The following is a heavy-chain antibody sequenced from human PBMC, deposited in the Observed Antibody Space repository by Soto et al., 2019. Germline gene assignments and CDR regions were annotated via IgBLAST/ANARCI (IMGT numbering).Heavy chain of an antibody. Sequence: SGPTLVNPTQTLTLTCTFSGFSLSTSGVGVGWIRQPPGKALEWLALIYWDDDKRYSPSLKSRLTITKDTSKNQVVLTMTNMDPVDTATYYCAHSDGLQLWPLLRRFDPWGQGTLVTVSS. CDR1: GFSLSTSGVG. D-gene: IGHD5-18*01. J-gene: IGHJ5*02. V-gene: IGHV2-5*02. CDR2: IYWDDDK. CDR3: AHSDGLQLWPLLRRFDP.